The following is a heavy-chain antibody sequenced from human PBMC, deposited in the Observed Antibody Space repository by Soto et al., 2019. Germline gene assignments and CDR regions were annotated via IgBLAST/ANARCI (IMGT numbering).Heavy chain of an antibody. CDR1: GFTFSSYG. Sequence: GGAVRLSCAASGFTFSSYGMHWVRQAPGKGLEWVAVISYDGSNKYYADSVKGRFTISRDNSKNTLYLQMNSLRAEDTAVYYCARDLGGSGSYYSSGIDYWGQGTLVTVSS. J-gene: IGHJ4*02. D-gene: IGHD3-10*01. V-gene: IGHV3-30*03. CDR2: ISYDGSNK. CDR3: ARDLGGSGSYYSSGIDY.